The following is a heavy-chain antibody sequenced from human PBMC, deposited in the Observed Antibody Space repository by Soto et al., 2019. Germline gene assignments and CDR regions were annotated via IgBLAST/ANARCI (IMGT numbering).Heavy chain of an antibody. V-gene: IGHV3-74*01. CDR3: PRESGDWPLHWFGP. CDR1: GFNFSNHW. D-gene: IGHD2-21*02. J-gene: IGHJ5*02. Sequence: GGSLRLSCAASGFNFSNHWMHWVRQRPAEGLVWVSRITSDGKSKAYAESVKGRFAISRDNAKNTLYLQMNGLTAEDTAVYYCPRESGDWPLHWFGPWGPGTLVTVSS. CDR2: ITSDGKSK.